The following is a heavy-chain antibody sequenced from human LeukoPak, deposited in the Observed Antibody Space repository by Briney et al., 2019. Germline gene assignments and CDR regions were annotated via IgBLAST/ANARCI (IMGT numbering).Heavy chain of an antibody. Sequence: SETLSLTCTVSGGSISSYYWSWIRQPAGKGLEWIGRIYTSGSTNYNPSLKSRVTISVDTSKNQFSLKLSSVTAADTAVYYCARAHIVVVPAAISTRSYYYYGMDVWGQGTTVTVSS. CDR3: ARAHIVVVPAAISTRSYYYYGMDV. J-gene: IGHJ6*02. V-gene: IGHV4-4*07. CDR2: IYTSGST. CDR1: GGSISSYY. D-gene: IGHD2-2*02.